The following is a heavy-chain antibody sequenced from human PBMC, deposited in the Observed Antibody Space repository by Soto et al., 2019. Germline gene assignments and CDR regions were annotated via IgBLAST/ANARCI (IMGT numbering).Heavy chain of an antibody. D-gene: IGHD3-9*01. J-gene: IGHJ4*02. Sequence: PSETLSLTCAVYGGSFSGYYWSWIRQPPGKGLEWIGEINHSGSTNYNPSLKSRVTISVDTSKNQFSLKLSSVTAADTAVYYCARGVDDILTGYYPHFDYWGQGTLVTVSS. CDR3: ARGVDDILTGYYPHFDY. CDR2: INHSGST. V-gene: IGHV4-34*01. CDR1: GGSFSGYY.